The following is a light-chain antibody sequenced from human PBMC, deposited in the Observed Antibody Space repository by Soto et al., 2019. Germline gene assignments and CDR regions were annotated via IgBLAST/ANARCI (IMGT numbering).Light chain of an antibody. CDR2: GAS. CDR3: QQSYTAPSWT. Sequence: DIQMTQSPSSLSAYVGDRVSITCRASQSINDYLSWYQQKPGKAPKLLMNGASTLQSGVPSRFSGGGSGTDFTLTISGLQPEDFATYYCQQSYTAPSWTFGQGTKV. J-gene: IGKJ1*01. V-gene: IGKV1-39*01. CDR1: QSINDY.